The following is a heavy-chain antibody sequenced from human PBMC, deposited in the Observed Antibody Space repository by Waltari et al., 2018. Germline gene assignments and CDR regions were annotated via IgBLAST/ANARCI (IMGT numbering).Heavy chain of an antibody. Sequence: QVQLQESGPGLVKPSQTLSLTCTVSGGSISSGDYYWSWIRQPPGKGLEWIGYIYYSGSTYYNPSLKIRVTISVDTSKNQFSLKLSSVTAADTAVYYCARGREYYGSGSYYPFDYWGQGTLVTVSS. D-gene: IGHD3-10*01. CDR3: ARGREYYGSGSYYPFDY. V-gene: IGHV4-30-4*08. J-gene: IGHJ4*02. CDR1: GGSISSGDYY. CDR2: IYYSGST.